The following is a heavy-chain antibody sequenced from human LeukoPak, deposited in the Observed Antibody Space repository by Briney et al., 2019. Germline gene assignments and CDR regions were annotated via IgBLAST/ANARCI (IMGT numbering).Heavy chain of an antibody. CDR3: AKDLTIAVAGTQDY. J-gene: IGHJ4*02. CDR1: GFTFTDSA. Sequence: GGSLRLSCAASGFTFTDSAMSWVRQAPGKGLEWVSAISGSGGSTYYADSVKGRFTISRDNSKNTLYLQMNSLRAEDTAVYYCAKDLTIAVAGTQDYWGQGTLVTVSS. CDR2: ISGSGGST. D-gene: IGHD6-19*01. V-gene: IGHV3-23*01.